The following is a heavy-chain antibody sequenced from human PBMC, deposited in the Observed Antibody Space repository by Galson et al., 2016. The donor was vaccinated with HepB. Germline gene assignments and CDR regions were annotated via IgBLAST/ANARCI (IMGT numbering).Heavy chain of an antibody. D-gene: IGHD3-10*01. V-gene: IGHV4-59*01. J-gene: IGHJ4*02. Sequence: SETLSLTCAVSNGSISSYFWSWIRQPPGKGLEWIGYIYNSGTTNYNPSLKSRVTISLRTSRNQFSLKLSPVTAADTAVYYCARVVRGVIDNWGQGTLVTVSS. CDR3: ARVVRGVIDN. CDR1: NGSISSYF. CDR2: IYNSGTT.